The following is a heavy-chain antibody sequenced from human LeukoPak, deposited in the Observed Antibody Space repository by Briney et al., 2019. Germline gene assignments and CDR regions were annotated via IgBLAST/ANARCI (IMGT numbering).Heavy chain of an antibody. V-gene: IGHV1-46*01. CDR3: ARAYYHDSSDYYFPLDY. Sequence: ASVKVSCKASGYTFTGYYMHWVRQAPGQGLEWMGIINPSGGSTTYAQKFQGGATMTRDTSTSTVYMELSSLRSEDTAVYYCARAYYHDSSDYYFPLDYWGQGTLVTVSS. D-gene: IGHD3-22*01. CDR1: GYTFTGYY. CDR2: INPSGGST. J-gene: IGHJ4*02.